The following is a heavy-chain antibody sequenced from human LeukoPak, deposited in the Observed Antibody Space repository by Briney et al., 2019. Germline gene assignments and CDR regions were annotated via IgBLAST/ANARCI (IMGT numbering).Heavy chain of an antibody. CDR1: GGSISSYY. J-gene: IGHJ6*03. V-gene: IGHV4-4*07. Sequence: RTSETLSLTCTVSGGSISSYYWSWIRQPAGKGLEWIGRIYTSGSTNYNPSLKSRVTMSVDTSKNQFSLKLSSVTAADTAVYYCAREIYGSGSYSDGYYYYMDVWGKGTTVTISS. CDR2: IYTSGST. CDR3: AREIYGSGSYSDGYYYYMDV. D-gene: IGHD3-10*01.